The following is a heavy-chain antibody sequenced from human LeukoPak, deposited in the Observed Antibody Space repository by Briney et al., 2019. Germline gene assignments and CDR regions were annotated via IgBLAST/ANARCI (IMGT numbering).Heavy chain of an antibody. J-gene: IGHJ4*02. V-gene: IGHV3-13*01. CDR3: ARRGLLGYFDY. CDR1: GFTFSSYD. D-gene: IGHD3-10*01. Sequence: TGGSLRLSCAASGFTFSSYDMHWVRQATGKGLEWVSAIGTAGDTYYPGSVKGRFTISRENAKNSLYLQMNSLRAGDTAVYYCARRGLLGYFDYWGQGTLVTVSS. CDR2: IGTAGDT.